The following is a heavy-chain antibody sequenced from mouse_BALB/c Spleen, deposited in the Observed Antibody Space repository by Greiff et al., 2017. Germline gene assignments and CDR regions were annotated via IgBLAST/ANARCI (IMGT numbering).Heavy chain of an antibody. Sequence: QVQLQQSGAELARPGASVKLSCKASGYTFTSYWMQWVKQRPGQGLEWIGAIYPGDGDTRYTQKFKGKATLTADKSSCTAYMQLSSLASEDSAVYYCARGGITIYYAMDYWGQGTSVTVSS. V-gene: IGHV1-87*01. D-gene: IGHD2-4*01. CDR3: ARGGITIYYAMDY. CDR1: GYTFTSYW. CDR2: IYPGDGDT. J-gene: IGHJ4*01.